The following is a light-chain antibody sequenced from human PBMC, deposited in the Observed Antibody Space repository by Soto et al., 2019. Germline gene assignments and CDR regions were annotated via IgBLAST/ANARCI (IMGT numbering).Light chain of an antibody. V-gene: IGKV3-20*01. CDR1: QSVNSNY. CDR3: QQYDESFRT. J-gene: IGKJ1*01. CDR2: GTS. Sequence: EIVLTQSPGTLSLSPGERATLSCRASQSVNSNYLAWYQQKPGQSPRVLMYGTSNSATVIPDRFSGSGSGTDFTLTISRLEPEDFAVYYCQQYDESFRTFGQGTKVEIK.